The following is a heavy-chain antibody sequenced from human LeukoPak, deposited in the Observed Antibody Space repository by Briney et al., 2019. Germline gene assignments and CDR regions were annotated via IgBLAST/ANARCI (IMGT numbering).Heavy chain of an antibody. V-gene: IGHV4-30-2*01. D-gene: IGHD2-15*01. Sequence: TSETLSLTCAVSGGSISSGGYSWSWIRQPPGKGLEWIGYIYHSGSTYYNPSLKSRVTISVDRSKNQFSLKLSSVTAADTAVYYCARVYCSGGSCYSHYFDYWGQGTLVTVSS. CDR1: GGSISSGGYS. CDR2: IYHSGST. J-gene: IGHJ4*02. CDR3: ARVYCSGGSCYSHYFDY.